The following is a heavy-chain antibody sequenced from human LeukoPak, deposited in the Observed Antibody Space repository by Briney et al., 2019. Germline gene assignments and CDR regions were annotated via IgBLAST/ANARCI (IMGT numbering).Heavy chain of an antibody. D-gene: IGHD1-26*01. CDR3: ASSSGSYVPFDY. Sequence: SETLSLTCTVSGGSISSYYWSWIRQPAGKGREWIGRIYTSGSTNYNPSLKSRVTMSVDTSKNQFSLKLSSVAAADTAVYYCASSSGSYVPFDYWGQGTLVTVSS. CDR1: GGSISSYY. CDR2: IYTSGST. V-gene: IGHV4-4*07. J-gene: IGHJ4*02.